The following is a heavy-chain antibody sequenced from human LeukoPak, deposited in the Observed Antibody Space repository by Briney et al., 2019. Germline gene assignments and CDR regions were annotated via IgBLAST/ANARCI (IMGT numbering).Heavy chain of an antibody. Sequence: ASVKVSCKASGYTFTSYAMNWVRQAPGQGLEWMGWINTNTGNPTYAQGFTGRFVFSLDTSVSTAYLQISSLKAEDTAVYYCARKSGIAVAGIQDYFDYWGQGTLVTVSS. CDR2: INTNTGNP. J-gene: IGHJ4*02. V-gene: IGHV7-4-1*02. D-gene: IGHD6-19*01. CDR1: GYTFTSYA. CDR3: ARKSGIAVAGIQDYFDY.